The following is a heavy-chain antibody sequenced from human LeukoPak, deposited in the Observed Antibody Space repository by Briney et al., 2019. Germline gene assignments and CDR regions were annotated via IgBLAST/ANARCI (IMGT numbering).Heavy chain of an antibody. CDR3: AGGTYCSSTSCSTSPYFGY. CDR1: GGTFSSYA. V-gene: IGHV1-69*01. CDR2: IIPIFGTA. D-gene: IGHD2-2*01. Sequence: SVKVSCKASGGTFSSYAISWVRQAPGQGLEWMGGIIPIFGTANYAQKFQGRVTITADESTSTAYMELSSLRSEDTAVYYCAGGTYCSSTSCSTSPYFGYWGQGTLVTVSS. J-gene: IGHJ4*02.